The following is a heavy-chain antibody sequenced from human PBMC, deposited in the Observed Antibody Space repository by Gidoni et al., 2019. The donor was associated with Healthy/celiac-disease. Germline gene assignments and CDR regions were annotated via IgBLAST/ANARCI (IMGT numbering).Heavy chain of an antibody. Sequence: QVQLQASGPGLVKPSETLSLTCTVSGGSISSYYWSWLRQPPGKGLAWIGYIYYSGSTNYNPSLKSRVTISVDTSKNQFSLKLSSVTAADTAVYYCARGRGSSGWFDAFDIWGQGTMVTVSS. V-gene: IGHV4-59*01. CDR1: GGSISSYY. J-gene: IGHJ3*02. D-gene: IGHD6-19*01. CDR3: ARGRGSSGWFDAFDI. CDR2: IYYSGST.